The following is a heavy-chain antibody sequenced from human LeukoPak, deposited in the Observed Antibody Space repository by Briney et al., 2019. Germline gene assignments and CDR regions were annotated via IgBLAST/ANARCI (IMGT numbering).Heavy chain of an antibody. V-gene: IGHV1-24*01. D-gene: IGHD3-22*01. CDR1: GYTLTELS. CDR2: FDPEDGET. CDR3: ATQRGQYYDKAAGSDKPSHFYDY. J-gene: IGHJ4*02. Sequence: ASVKVSCKVSGYTLTELSMHWVRQAPGKGLEWMGGFDPEDGETIYAQKFQGRVTMTEDTSTGTAYMELSSLRSEDTAVYYCATQRGQYYDKAAGSDKPSHFYDYWGQGTLVTVSS.